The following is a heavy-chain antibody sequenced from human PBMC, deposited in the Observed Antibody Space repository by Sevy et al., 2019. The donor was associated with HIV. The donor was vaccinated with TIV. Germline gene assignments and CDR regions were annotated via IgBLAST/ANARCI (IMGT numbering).Heavy chain of an antibody. V-gene: IGHV3-30*18. J-gene: IGHJ6*02. CDR3: AKGSTDVLMVYVPYGMDV. D-gene: IGHD2-8*01. Sequence: GGSLRLSCAASRFTFSSYGMHWVRQAPGKGLEWVAVISYDGSNKYYADSVKGRFTISRDNSKNTLYLQMNSLRAEDTAVYYCAKGSTDVLMVYVPYGMDVWGQRTTVTVSS. CDR2: ISYDGSNK. CDR1: RFTFSSYG.